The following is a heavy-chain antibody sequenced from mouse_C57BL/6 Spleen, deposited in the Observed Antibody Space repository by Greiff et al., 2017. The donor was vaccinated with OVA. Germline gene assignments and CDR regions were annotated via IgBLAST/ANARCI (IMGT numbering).Heavy chain of an antibody. CDR1: GYTFTSYG. V-gene: IGHV1-81*01. J-gene: IGHJ2*01. D-gene: IGHD1-1*01. CDR2: IYPRSGNT. Sequence: QVQLKESGAELARPGASVKLSCKASGYTFTSYGISWVKQRTGQGLEWIGEIYPRSGNTYYNEKFKGKATLTADKSSSTAYMELRSLTSEDSAVYFCARGNTTVVATDYWGQGTTLTVSS. CDR3: ARGNTTVVATDY.